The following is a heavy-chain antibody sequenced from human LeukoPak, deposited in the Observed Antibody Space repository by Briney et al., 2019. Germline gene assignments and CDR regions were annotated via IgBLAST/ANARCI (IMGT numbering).Heavy chain of an antibody. D-gene: IGHD3-10*01. J-gene: IGHJ1*01. CDR1: GGSISSYY. CDR3: ARDSDRYGSGSYYNVVYFQH. Sequence: LSLTCTVSGGSISSYYWSWVRQPPGKGLEWVSYISSSGSTIYYADSVKGRFTISRDNAKNSLYLQMNSLRAEDTAVYYCARDSDRYGSGSYYNVVYFQHWGQGTLVTVSS. CDR2: ISSSGSTI. V-gene: IGHV3-48*03.